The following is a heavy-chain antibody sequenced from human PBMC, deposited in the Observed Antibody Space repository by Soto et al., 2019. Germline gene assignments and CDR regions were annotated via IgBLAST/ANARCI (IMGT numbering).Heavy chain of an antibody. D-gene: IGHD3-10*01. Sequence: PAETLSLTCTVFGGSISSYYWTWIRQPPGKGLEWIGFMYNSGSTHYNPSLKSRVTISLDTSKNQFSLNLRSVTAADTAVYYCASMGYHYGSGSYPLDYWGQGTLVTVSS. CDR3: ASMGYHYGSGSYPLDY. CDR1: GGSISSYY. V-gene: IGHV4-59*08. J-gene: IGHJ4*02. CDR2: MYNSGST.